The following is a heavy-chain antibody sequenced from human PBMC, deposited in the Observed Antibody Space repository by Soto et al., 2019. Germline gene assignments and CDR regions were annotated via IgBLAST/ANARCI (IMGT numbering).Heavy chain of an antibody. J-gene: IGHJ4*02. CDR1: GGSFSGYY. D-gene: IGHD6-13*01. V-gene: IGHV4-34*01. CDR2: INHSGST. CDR3: ARDDHSSSSWCSHDY. Sequence: SETLSLTCAVYGGSFSGYYWSWIRQPPGKGLEWIGEINHSGSTNYNPSLKSRVTISVDTSKNQFSLKLSSVTAADTAVYYCARDDHSSSSWCSHDYWGQGTLVTVSS.